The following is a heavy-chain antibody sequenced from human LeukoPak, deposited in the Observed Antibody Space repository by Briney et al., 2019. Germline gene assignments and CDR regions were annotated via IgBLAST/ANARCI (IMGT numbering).Heavy chain of an antibody. D-gene: IGHD1-26*01. CDR2: IYHSGST. V-gene: IGHV4-38-2*02. CDR1: GYSISSDYY. J-gene: IGHJ3*02. Sequence: PSETLSLTCTVSGYSISSDYYWGWIRQPPGKGLEWIGTIYHSGSTSYNPSLKSRVTISVDTSKNQFSLKLSSVTAVDTAVYYCARGPVGGATYYDGDAFDIWGQGTMVTVSS. CDR3: ARGPVGGATYYDGDAFDI.